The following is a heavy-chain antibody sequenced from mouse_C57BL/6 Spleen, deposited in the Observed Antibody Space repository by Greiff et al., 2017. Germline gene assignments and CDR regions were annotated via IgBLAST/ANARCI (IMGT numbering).Heavy chain of an antibody. V-gene: IGHV1-50*01. CDR2: IDPSDSYT. Sequence: VQLQQPGAELVKPGASVKLSCKASGYTFTSYWMQWVKQRPGQGLEWIGEIDPSDSYTNYNQKFKGKATLTVDTSSSTAYMQLSSLTSEDSAVYYCARGEITTVVYFDYWGQGTTLTVSS. CDR3: ARGEITTVVYFDY. D-gene: IGHD1-1*01. J-gene: IGHJ2*01. CDR1: GYTFTSYW.